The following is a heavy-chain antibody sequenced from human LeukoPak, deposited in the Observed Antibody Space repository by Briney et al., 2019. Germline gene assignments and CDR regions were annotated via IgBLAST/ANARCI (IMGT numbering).Heavy chain of an antibody. J-gene: IGHJ6*02. D-gene: IGHD2-15*01. Sequence: SETLSLTCAVYGGSFSGYYWSWIRQPPGKGLEWIGEINHSGSTNYNPSLKSRVTISVDTSKNQFSLKLSSVTAADTAVYYCARDLVVAAPYYYGMDVWGQGTTVTVSS. CDR3: ARDLVVAAPYYYGMDV. CDR2: INHSGST. CDR1: GGSFSGYY. V-gene: IGHV4-34*01.